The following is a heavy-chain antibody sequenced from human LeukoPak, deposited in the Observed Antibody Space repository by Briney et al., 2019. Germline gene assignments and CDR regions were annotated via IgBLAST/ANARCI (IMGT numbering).Heavy chain of an antibody. V-gene: IGHV3-21*01. CDR2: ISSSSSYI. D-gene: IGHD3-9*01. J-gene: IGHJ3*02. CDR3: ARGRYFDWLSPDGFDI. Sequence: PGGSLRLYCTASGFTFSTYSLNWVRQAPGKGLEWVSSISSSSSYIYYADSVKGRFTISRDNAKNSLYLQMNSLRAEDTAVYFCARGRYFDWLSPDGFDIWGQGTMVTVSS. CDR1: GFTFSTYS.